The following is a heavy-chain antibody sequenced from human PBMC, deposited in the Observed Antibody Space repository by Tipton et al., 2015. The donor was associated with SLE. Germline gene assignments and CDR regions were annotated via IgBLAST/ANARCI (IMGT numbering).Heavy chain of an antibody. CDR3: ARLSGPRTYTTSWFNPIDY. CDR1: GGSFSDYY. D-gene: IGHD6-13*01. J-gene: IGHJ4*02. CDR2: INHSGST. V-gene: IGHV4-34*01. Sequence: TLSLTCAVYGGSFSDYYWTWIRQPPGKGLEWIGEINHSGSTNYNPSLKSRVTISVDTSKNQFSLMVTSVTAADTAVYYCARLSGPRTYTTSWFNPIDYWGQGTLVTVSS.